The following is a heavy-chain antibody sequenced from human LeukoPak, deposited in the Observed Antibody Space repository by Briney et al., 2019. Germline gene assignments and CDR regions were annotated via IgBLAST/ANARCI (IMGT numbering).Heavy chain of an antibody. CDR1: GGSISSTGYY. D-gene: IGHD5/OR15-5a*01. CDR2: IYYSETT. J-gene: IGHJ6*03. Sequence: KPSETLPLTCTVSGGSISSTGYYWDWIRQPPGKGLEWIGSIYYSETTYYNSSLKSRVTISLSTSKNQFSLRLNSVTAADTAVYYCARQVSDYYYYYIDVWGKGAAVTVSS. CDR3: ARQVSDYYYYYIDV. V-gene: IGHV4-39*01.